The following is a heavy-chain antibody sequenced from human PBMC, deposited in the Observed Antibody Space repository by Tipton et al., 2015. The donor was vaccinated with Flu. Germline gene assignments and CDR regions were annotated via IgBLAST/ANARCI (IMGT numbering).Heavy chain of an antibody. CDR2: IYSSGRA. CDR1: GGSVSTDAYY. J-gene: IGHJ4*02. V-gene: IGHV4-61*08. D-gene: IGHD1-26*01. Sequence: TLSLTCTVSGGSVSTDAYYWSWIRQPPGKGLEWIGFIYSSGRANYNPSLNSRVTILIDTANDQFSLELTSVTAADTAMYYCARNREAIGNLDSWGQGTLVTVSS. CDR3: ARNREAIGNLDS.